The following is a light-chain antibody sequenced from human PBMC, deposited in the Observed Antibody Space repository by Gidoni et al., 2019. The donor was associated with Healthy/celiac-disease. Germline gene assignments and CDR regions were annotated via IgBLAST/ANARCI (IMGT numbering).Light chain of an antibody. Sequence: DIVMTQSPDSLAVSLGERATINCKSSLSVLYSSNNKNYSAWYQQKPVQPPKLLIDWASTRESGVPDRFSGSGSGTDFTLTISSLQSEDVAVYYCQQYYSTPLTFGPGTKVDIK. CDR2: WAS. J-gene: IGKJ3*01. V-gene: IGKV4-1*01. CDR1: LSVLYSSNNKNY. CDR3: QQYYSTPLT.